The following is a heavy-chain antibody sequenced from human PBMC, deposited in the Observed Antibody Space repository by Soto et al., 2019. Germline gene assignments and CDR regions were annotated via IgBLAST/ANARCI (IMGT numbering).Heavy chain of an antibody. Sequence: GVLRLSCAASGFTFSSYAMSWVRQAPGKGLEWVSAISGSGGSTYYADSVKGRFTISRDNSKNTLYLQMNSLRAEDTAVYYCAKVGHSSSWYYFDYWGQGTLVTVSS. J-gene: IGHJ4*02. V-gene: IGHV3-23*01. CDR3: AKVGHSSSWYYFDY. D-gene: IGHD6-13*01. CDR2: ISGSGGST. CDR1: GFTFSSYA.